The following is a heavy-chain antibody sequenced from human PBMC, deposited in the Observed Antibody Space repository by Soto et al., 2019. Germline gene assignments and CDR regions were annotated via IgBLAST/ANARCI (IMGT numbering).Heavy chain of an antibody. J-gene: IGHJ5*02. CDR3: AAGYDYVWGSYRYNWFDP. Sequence: ASVKVSCKASGYTFTSYGISWVRQAPGQGLEWMGWISAYNGNTNYAQKLQGRVTMTTDTSTSTAYMELRSLRSDDTAVYYCAAGYDYVWGSYRYNWFDPWGQGTLVTVSS. CDR2: ISAYNGNT. D-gene: IGHD3-16*02. V-gene: IGHV1-18*01. CDR1: GYTFTSYG.